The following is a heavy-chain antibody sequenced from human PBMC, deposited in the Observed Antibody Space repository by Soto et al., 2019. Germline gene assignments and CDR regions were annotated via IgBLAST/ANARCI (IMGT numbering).Heavy chain of an antibody. CDR2: ISYDGSNK. CDR3: ARDHYYDSSGYYLGGTNYYYYGMDV. V-gene: IGHV3-30-3*01. D-gene: IGHD3-22*01. Sequence: GGSLRLSCAASGFTFSSYAMHWVRQAPGKGLEWVAVISYDGSNKYYADSVKGRFTISRDNSKNTLYLQMNSLRAEDTAVYYCARDHYYDSSGYYLGGTNYYYYGMDVWGQGTTVTVSS. CDR1: GFTFSSYA. J-gene: IGHJ6*02.